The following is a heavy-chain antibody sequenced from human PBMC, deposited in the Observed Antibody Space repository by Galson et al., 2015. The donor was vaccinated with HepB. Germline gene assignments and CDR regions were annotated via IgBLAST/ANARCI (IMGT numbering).Heavy chain of an antibody. CDR1: GFSLTTRGVC. D-gene: IGHD5-18*01. J-gene: IGHJ1*01. CDR3: ARVGYRPENRPAEYFQV. CDR2: IDWDEDK. V-gene: IGHV2-70*17. Sequence: PALVKPTQTLTLTCTFSGFSLTTRGVCMSWIRQSPGKALEWLARIDWDEDKFYNEFLKTRLTISKDTSKNQVVLTMTNVDPEDTATYYCARVGYRPENRPAEYFQVWGQGTLVTVSS.